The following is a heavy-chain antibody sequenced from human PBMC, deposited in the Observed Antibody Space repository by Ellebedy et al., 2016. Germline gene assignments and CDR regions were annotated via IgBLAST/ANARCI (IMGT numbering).Heavy chain of an antibody. CDR2: ISTGGLRT. Sequence: GGSLRLSCAASGFTFGTYAMSWVRQAPGRGLEWVSAISTGGLRTSYADSVKGRFTVSRDNSRNTLYLHMKSLRVEDTAVYYCAKDLAMVVPYGMDVWGQGTTVTVSS. CDR3: AKDLAMVVPYGMDV. V-gene: IGHV3-23*01. CDR1: GFTFGTYA. J-gene: IGHJ6*02. D-gene: IGHD2-21*01.